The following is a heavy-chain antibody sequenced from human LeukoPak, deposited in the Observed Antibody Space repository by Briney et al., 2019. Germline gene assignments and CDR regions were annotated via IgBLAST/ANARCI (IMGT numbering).Heavy chain of an antibody. V-gene: IGHV1-69*06. CDR3: ARDLGDGYNLDY. CDR1: GGTFSSYA. CDR2: IIPIFGTA. Sequence: ASVKVSCKASGGTFSSYAISWVRQAPGQGLEWMGGIIPIFGTANYAQKFQGRVTITADKSTSTAYMELSSLRSEDTAVYYCARDLGDGYNLDYWGQGTLVTVSS. D-gene: IGHD5-24*01. J-gene: IGHJ4*02.